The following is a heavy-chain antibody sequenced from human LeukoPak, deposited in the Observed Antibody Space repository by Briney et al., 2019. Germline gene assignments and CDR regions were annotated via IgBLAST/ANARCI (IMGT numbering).Heavy chain of an antibody. V-gene: IGHV1-69*01. Sequence: ASVKVSCKVSGGTFSSYPISWVRQTPGQGLEWMGEITPIFGEAQNAEKFQGRVAITADEPTSTVYMELTSLRLDDTAMYYCARNSRVASTSGLNYWGQGTLVTVSS. J-gene: IGHJ4*02. CDR2: ITPIFGEA. CDR3: ARNSRVASTSGLNY. CDR1: GGTFSSYP. D-gene: IGHD5-12*01.